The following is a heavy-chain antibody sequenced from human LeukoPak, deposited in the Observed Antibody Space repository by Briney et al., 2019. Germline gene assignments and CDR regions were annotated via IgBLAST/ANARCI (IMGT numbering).Heavy chain of an antibody. Sequence: GASVKVSCKASGYTFTSYDINWVRQATGQGLEWLGWMNPSSGNTGYAQKFQGRVTMTRDTSISTAYMELSSLRSEDTAVYYCATEESGSYYGIFDYWGQGTLVTVSS. V-gene: IGHV1-8*01. CDR3: ATEESGSYYGIFDY. CDR2: MNPSSGNT. CDR1: GYTFTSYD. D-gene: IGHD1-26*01. J-gene: IGHJ4*02.